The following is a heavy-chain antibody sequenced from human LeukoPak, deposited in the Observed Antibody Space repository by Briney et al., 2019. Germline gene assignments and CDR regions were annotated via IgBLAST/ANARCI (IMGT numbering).Heavy chain of an antibody. J-gene: IGHJ4*02. Sequence: PSETLSLTCTVSGGSISSYYWSWIRQPPGKGLEWIGYIYYSGSTYYNPSLKSRVTISVDTSKNQFSLKLRSVTAADTAVYYCARHFGTWGLGTLVTVSS. V-gene: IGHV4-59*08. CDR1: GGSISSYY. CDR3: ARHFGT. D-gene: IGHD3/OR15-3a*01. CDR2: IYYSGST.